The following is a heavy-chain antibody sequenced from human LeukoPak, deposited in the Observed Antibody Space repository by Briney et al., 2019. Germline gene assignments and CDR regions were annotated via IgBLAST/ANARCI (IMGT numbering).Heavy chain of an antibody. D-gene: IGHD6-19*01. J-gene: IGHJ4*02. CDR1: GFTFSDYA. V-gene: IGHV3-23*01. Sequence: AGGSLRLSCAASGFTFSDYAMSWVLQAPGKGLEWVSAISGSGGSAYYADSVKGRFTISRDNSKNTLYLQMNSLRAEDTAVYYCAKDPLLRSGWYVAGFGARTDYWGQGTLVTVSS. CDR3: AKDPLLRSGWYVAGFGARTDY. CDR2: ISGSGGSA.